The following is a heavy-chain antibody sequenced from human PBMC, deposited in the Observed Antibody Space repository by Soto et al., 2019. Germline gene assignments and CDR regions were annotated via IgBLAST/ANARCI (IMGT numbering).Heavy chain of an antibody. V-gene: IGHV4-31*01. Sequence: QVQLQESGPGLVRPSQTLSLICTVSGGSINSGDSYWNWIRQHPEQGLEWIGYINYRGINFYNPSLKSLIIISLDTSKNQFSLKLSSVTAADTAVYYCARDAAVVAPYWRQGTLVTLSS. D-gene: IGHD2-2*01. CDR2: INYRGIN. CDR3: ARDAAVVAPY. CDR1: GGSINSGDSY. J-gene: IGHJ4*02.